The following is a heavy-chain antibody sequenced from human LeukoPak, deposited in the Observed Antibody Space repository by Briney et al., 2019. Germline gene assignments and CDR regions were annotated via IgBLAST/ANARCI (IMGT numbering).Heavy chain of an antibody. D-gene: IGHD1-20*01. CDR2: ISTSSSHI. CDR1: GFTFDDYG. Sequence: PGGSLRLSCAASGFTFDDYGMSWVRQAPGKGLEGVSSISTSSSHIFYADSLKGRFTVSRDNAKNSLYLQMNNLRAEDTAVYYCARDDNWNDKPFDLWGPGTLVTISS. J-gene: IGHJ4*02. CDR3: ARDDNWNDKPFDL. V-gene: IGHV3-21*01.